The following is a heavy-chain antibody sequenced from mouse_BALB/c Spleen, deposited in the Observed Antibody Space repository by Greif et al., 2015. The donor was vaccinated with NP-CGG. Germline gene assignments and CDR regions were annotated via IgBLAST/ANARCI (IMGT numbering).Heavy chain of an antibody. Sequence: VQLKESGPELVKPGASVKMSCKASGYTFTSYVMHWVKQKPGQGLEWIGYINPYNDGTKYNEKFKGKATLTSDKSSSTAYMELSSLTSEDSAVYYCARSGDRGGNYFDYWGQGTTLTVSS. D-gene: IGHD3-1*01. CDR1: GYTFTSYV. J-gene: IGHJ2*01. CDR2: INPYNDGT. CDR3: ARSGDRGGNYFDY. V-gene: IGHV1-14*01.